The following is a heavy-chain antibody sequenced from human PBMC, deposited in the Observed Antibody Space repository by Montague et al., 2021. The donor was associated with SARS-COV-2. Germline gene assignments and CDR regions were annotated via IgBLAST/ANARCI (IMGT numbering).Heavy chain of an antibody. V-gene: IGHV2-70*11. CDR3: AREYSSGVYFDY. CDR1: GFSLSTSGMC. D-gene: IGHD6-19*01. J-gene: IGHJ4*02. CDR2: IDWDDDK. Sequence: PALVKPTQTLTLTCTFSGFSLSTSGMCVSWICQPPGKALEWLARIDWDDDKYHSTSLKTRLTISKDTSKNQVVLTMTNMDPVDTATYYCAREYSSGVYFDYWGQGTLVTVSS.